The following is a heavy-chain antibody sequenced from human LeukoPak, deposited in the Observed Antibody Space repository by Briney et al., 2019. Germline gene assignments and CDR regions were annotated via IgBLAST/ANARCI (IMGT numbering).Heavy chain of an antibody. CDR1: GDSVSSNSAA. J-gene: IGHJ5*02. V-gene: IGHV6-1*01. D-gene: IGHD2-15*01. CDR2: TYYRSKWYN. Sequence: SQTLSLTCAISGDSVSSNSAAWNWIRQSPSRGLEWLGSTYYRSKWYNDYAVSVKSRITINPDTSKNQFSLQLNSVTPEDTAVYYCARDGCSGGSCYSNWFDPWGQGTLVTVSS. CDR3: ARDGCSGGSCYSNWFDP.